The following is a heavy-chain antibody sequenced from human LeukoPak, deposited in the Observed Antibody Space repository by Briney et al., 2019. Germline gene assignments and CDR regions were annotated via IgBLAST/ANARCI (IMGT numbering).Heavy chain of an antibody. CDR1: GYTFTSYA. Sequence: ASVKVSCKASGYTFTSYAMHLVRQAPGQRLEWMGWINAGNGNTKYSQKFQAKVTITRDTSASTAYIELSSLRSEDTAVSSCERAHHVLLWFGELFYFAYWGQGTLVTVSS. J-gene: IGHJ4*02. CDR2: INAGNGNT. D-gene: IGHD3-10*01. V-gene: IGHV1-3*01. CDR3: ERAHHVLLWFGELFYFAY.